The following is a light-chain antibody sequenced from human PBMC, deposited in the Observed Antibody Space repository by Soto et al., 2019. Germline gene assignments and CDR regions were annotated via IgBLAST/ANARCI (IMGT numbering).Light chain of an antibody. CDR1: RSDVGGYNY. Sequence: QSVLTQPASVSGSPGQSITISCTGTRSDVGGYNYVYWHQQHPGKAPKLMIYDVTNRPSGVSDRFSGSKSGNTASLAITGLQAEDEADYYCQSYDSSLSYVFGTGTKVTVL. CDR3: QSYDSSLSYV. CDR2: DVT. V-gene: IGLV2-14*01. J-gene: IGLJ1*01.